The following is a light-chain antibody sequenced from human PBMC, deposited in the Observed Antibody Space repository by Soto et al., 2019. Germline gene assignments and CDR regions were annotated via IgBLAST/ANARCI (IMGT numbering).Light chain of an antibody. CDR2: KAS. CDR3: QQYNSYSPT. Sequence: DIQMTQSPSTLSASVGDRVTITWRASQSISSWLAWYQQKAGKAPNLLIYKASRLESGVPSRFSGSGSETEFTLTISGLQPGDSATYYCQQYNSYSPTFGQGTKVDIK. CDR1: QSISSW. V-gene: IGKV1-5*03. J-gene: IGKJ1*01.